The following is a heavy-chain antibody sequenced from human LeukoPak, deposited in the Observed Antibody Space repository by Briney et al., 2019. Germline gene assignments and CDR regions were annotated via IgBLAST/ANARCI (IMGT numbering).Heavy chain of an antibody. CDR2: IYHSGNT. CDR3: ARGNYDILTGYYNAFDI. Sequence: SETLSLTCAVSGYSISSGYYWGWIRQPPGKGLEWIGSIYHSGNTNYNPSLKSRVTISVDTSKNQFSLKLNSVTAADTAVYYCARGNYDILTGYYNAFDIWGQGTMVTVSP. V-gene: IGHV4-38-2*01. D-gene: IGHD3-9*01. J-gene: IGHJ3*02. CDR1: GYSISSGYY.